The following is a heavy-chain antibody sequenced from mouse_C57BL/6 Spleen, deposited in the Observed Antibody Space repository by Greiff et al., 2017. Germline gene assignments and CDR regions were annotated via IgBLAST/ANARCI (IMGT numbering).Heavy chain of an antibody. V-gene: IGHV1-54*01. CDR2: INPGSGGT. CDR1: GYAFTNYL. J-gene: IGHJ2*01. CDR3: AREGYYYGSSDY. D-gene: IGHD1-1*01. Sequence: VQLQQSGAELVRPGTSVKVSCKASGYAFTNYLIEWVKQRPGQGLEWIGVINPGSGGTNYNEKFKGKATLTADKSSSTAYMQLSSLTSEDSAVYYCAREGYYYGSSDYWGQGTTLTVSS.